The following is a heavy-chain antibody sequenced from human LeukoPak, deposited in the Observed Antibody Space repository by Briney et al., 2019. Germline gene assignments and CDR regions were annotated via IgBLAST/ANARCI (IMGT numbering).Heavy chain of an antibody. Sequence: PGGSLRLSCAASGFTFSSYGMSWVRQAPGKGLEWASAISGGGGSTYYADSVKGRFTISRDNSKNTLYLQMNSLRADDTAVYYCARSLRVRGVPDYMDVWGKGTTVTISS. D-gene: IGHD3-10*01. CDR2: ISGGGGST. CDR1: GFTFSSYG. V-gene: IGHV3-23*01. CDR3: ARSLRVRGVPDYMDV. J-gene: IGHJ6*03.